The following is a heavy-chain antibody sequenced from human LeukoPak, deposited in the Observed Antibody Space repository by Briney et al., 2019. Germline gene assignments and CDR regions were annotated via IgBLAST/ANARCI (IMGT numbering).Heavy chain of an antibody. D-gene: IGHD2-2*01. V-gene: IGHV4-59*01. CDR1: GGSISSYY. CDR3: ARGHCSSTSCYAYFDY. J-gene: IGHJ4*02. CDR2: IYYSGST. Sequence: PETLSLTCTVSGGSISSYYWSWMRQPPGKGLEGIGYIYYSGSTNYNPSLKSRVTISVDTSKNQFSLKLSSVTAADTAVYYCARGHCSSTSCYAYFDYWGQGTLVTVSS.